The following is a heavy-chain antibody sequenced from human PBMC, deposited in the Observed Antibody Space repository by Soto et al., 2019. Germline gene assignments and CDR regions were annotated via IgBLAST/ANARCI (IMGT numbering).Heavy chain of an antibody. V-gene: IGHV3-33*01. CDR1: GFTFSSYG. CDR2: IWYDGSNK. J-gene: IGHJ4*02. D-gene: IGHD1-1*01. Sequence: GGSLRLSCAASGFTFSSYGMHWVRQAPGKGLEWVAVIWYDGSNKYYADSVKGRFTISRDNSKNTLYLQMNSLRAEDTAVYYCARGGNDGDDYDDYWGQGTLVTVYS. CDR3: ARGGNDGDDYDDY.